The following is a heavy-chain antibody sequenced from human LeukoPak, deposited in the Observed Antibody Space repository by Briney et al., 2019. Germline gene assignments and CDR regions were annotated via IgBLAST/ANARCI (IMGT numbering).Heavy chain of an antibody. CDR2: INHSGST. V-gene: IGHV4-34*01. Sequence: SETLSLTCAVSGGSFSGYYWSWIRQPPGKGLEWIGEINHSGSTNYNPSLKSRVTISVDTSKNQFSLKLSSVTAADTAVYYCARGGYDILTGYYRPPPYFFDYWGQGTLVTVSS. CDR1: GGSFSGYY. J-gene: IGHJ4*02. D-gene: IGHD3-9*01. CDR3: ARGGYDILTGYYRPPPYFFDY.